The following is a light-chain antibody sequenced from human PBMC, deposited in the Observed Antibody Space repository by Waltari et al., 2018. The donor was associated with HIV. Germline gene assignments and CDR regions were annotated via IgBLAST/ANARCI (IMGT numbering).Light chain of an antibody. CDR1: QTVTNY. CDR3: QQSYSIPYT. J-gene: IGKJ2*01. Sequence: DIQMTQSPTSLSASVGDRVTITCRASQTVTNYLNWYQQKPGKAPNLLIYAASTLQTWVPSRFSGSGSGTDYTLAISSLQPEDFATYYCQQSYSIPYTFGQGTKLEIK. CDR2: AAS. V-gene: IGKV1-39*01.